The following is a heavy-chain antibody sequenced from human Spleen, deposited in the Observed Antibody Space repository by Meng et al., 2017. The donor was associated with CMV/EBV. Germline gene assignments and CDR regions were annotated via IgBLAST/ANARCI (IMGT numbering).Heavy chain of an antibody. CDR2: IYYSGST. CDR1: GDSVSGSSSY. Sequence: SETLSLTCTVSGDSVSGSSSYWGWIRQPPGKGLEWVASIYYSGSTYYHPSLKSRVTISIDTSKNQFSLKLNSVTAADTAVYYCASGNVDTLLVFDNWGQGALVTVSS. J-gene: IGHJ4*02. D-gene: IGHD5-18*01. CDR3: ASGNVDTLLVFDN. V-gene: IGHV4-39*07.